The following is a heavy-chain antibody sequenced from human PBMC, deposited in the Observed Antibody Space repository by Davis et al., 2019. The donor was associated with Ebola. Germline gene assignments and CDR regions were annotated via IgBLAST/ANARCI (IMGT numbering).Heavy chain of an antibody. Sequence: SGPTLVKPTQTLTLTCTFSGFSLSTSGAGVGWIRQLPGKALEWLALIYWDDDKRYSPSLKSRLTITKDNSKNQVVLTMTNMDPVDTATYYCAHSHITIFGVLIRADAFDIWGQGTMVTVSS. D-gene: IGHD3-3*01. J-gene: IGHJ3*02. V-gene: IGHV2-5*02. CDR1: GFSLSTSGAG. CDR3: AHSHITIFGVLIRADAFDI. CDR2: IYWDDDK.